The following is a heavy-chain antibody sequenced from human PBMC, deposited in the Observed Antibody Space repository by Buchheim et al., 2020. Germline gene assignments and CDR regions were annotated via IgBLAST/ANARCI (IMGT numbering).Heavy chain of an antibody. CDR1: GFTFSSYA. J-gene: IGHJ6*03. D-gene: IGHD1-26*01. V-gene: IGHV3-23*01. Sequence: EVQLLESGGGLVQPGGSLRLSCAASGFTFSSYAMSWVRQAPGKGLEWVSAISGSGGSTYYADSVKGRFIISRKHSKNTPYLQMNSLRAEDTAVYYCANGYDPIVGATGYMDVWGKGTT. CDR3: ANGYDPIVGATGYMDV. CDR2: ISGSGGST.